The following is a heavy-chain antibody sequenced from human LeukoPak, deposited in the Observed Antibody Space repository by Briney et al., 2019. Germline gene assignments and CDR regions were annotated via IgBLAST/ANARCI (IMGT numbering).Heavy chain of an antibody. CDR1: GFIFSSYG. CDR2: ISYDGSNK. J-gene: IGHJ4*02. V-gene: IGHV3-30*19. Sequence: GGSLRLSCAASGFIFSSYGMHWVRQAPGKGLEWVAVISYDGSNKYYADSVKGRFTISRDNSKNTLYLQMNSLRAEDTAVYYCARGYYDFWSGYYTVDYWGQGTLVTVSS. CDR3: ARGYYDFWSGYYTVDY. D-gene: IGHD3-3*01.